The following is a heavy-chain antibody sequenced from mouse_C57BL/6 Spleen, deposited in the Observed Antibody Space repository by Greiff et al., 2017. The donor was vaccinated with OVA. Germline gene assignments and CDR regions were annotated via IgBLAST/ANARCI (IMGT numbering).Heavy chain of an antibody. D-gene: IGHD1-1*01. CDR1: GFTFSSYA. CDR3: TIYYYGSSYDYAMDY. V-gene: IGHV5-9-1*02. Sequence: EVKVVESGEGLVKPGGSLKLSCAASGFTFSSYAMSWVRQTPEKRLEWVAYISSGGDYIYYADTVKGRFTISRDNARNTLYLQMSSLKSEDTAMYYCTIYYYGSSYDYAMDYWGQGTSVTVSS. CDR2: ISSGGDYI. J-gene: IGHJ4*01.